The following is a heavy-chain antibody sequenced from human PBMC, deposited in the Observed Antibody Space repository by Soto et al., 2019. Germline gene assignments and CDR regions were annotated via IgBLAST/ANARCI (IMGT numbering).Heavy chain of an antibody. J-gene: IGHJ4*02. Sequence: GGSLRLSRAASGFTFSSYSMKWVCQPPGKGLEWVSYISSSSSTIYYADSVKGRFTISRDNAKNSLYLQMNSLRDEDTAVYYCARDGGWPAPYYFDYWGQGTLVTVSS. D-gene: IGHD2-15*01. CDR2: ISSSSSTI. V-gene: IGHV3-48*02. CDR1: GFTFSSYS. CDR3: ARDGGWPAPYYFDY.